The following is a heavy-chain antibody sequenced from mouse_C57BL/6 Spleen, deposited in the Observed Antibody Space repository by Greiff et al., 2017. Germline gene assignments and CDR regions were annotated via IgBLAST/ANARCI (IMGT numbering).Heavy chain of an antibody. V-gene: IGHV1-52*01. CDR2: IDPSDSET. CDR1: GYTFTSYW. CDR3: ARGGTPHYYAMDY. D-gene: IGHD3-3*01. Sequence: QVHVKQPGAELVRPGSSVKLSCKASGYTFTSYWMHWVKQRPIQGLEWIGNIDPSDSETHYNQKFQDKATLTVDKSSSTAYMQLSSLTSEDSAVYYCARGGTPHYYAMDYWGQGTSVTVSS. J-gene: IGHJ4*01.